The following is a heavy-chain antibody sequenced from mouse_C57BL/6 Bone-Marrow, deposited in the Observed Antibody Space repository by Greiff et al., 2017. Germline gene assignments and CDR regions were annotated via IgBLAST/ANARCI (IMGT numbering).Heavy chain of an antibody. CDR3: AREIYYYGSSYFHY. V-gene: IGHV1-64*01. CDR2: IHPNSGST. CDR1: GYTFTSYW. D-gene: IGHD1-1*01. J-gene: IGHJ2*01. Sequence: QVQLQQPGAELVKPGASVQLSCQASGYTFTSYWMHWVKQRPGQGLEWIGMIHPNSGSTNYNEKFKSKATLTVDKSSSTAYMQLSSLTSEDSAVYYCAREIYYYGSSYFHYWGKGTTLTVSS.